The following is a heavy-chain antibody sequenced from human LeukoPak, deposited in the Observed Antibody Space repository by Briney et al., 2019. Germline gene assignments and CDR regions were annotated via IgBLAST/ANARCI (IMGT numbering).Heavy chain of an antibody. V-gene: IGHV4-30-4*01. CDR2: IYYSGST. Sequence: KASETLSLTCTVSGGSISSDDYYWSWIRQPPGKGLEWIGYIYYSGSTYYNPSLKSRVTISVDTSKNQFSLKLSSVTAADTAVYYCARAPYYYDSSGYYSPDAFDIWGQGTMVTVSS. CDR1: GGSISSDDYY. D-gene: IGHD3-22*01. CDR3: ARAPYYYDSSGYYSPDAFDI. J-gene: IGHJ3*02.